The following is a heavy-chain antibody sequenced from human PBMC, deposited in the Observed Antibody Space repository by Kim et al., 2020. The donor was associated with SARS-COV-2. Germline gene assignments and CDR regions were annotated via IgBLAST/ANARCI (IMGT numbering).Heavy chain of an antibody. CDR1: GGSISSSSYY. V-gene: IGHV4-39*01. CDR2: IYYSGST. D-gene: IGHD3-22*01. CDR3: ARHTTSKYYDSSGYSLDY. J-gene: IGHJ4*02. Sequence: SETLSLTCTVSGGSISSSSYYWGWIRQPPGKWLELIGSIYYSGSTYYNPSLKSRVTISVDTSKNQFSLKLTSVTAADTAVYYCARHTTSKYYDSSGYSLDYWGQGTLVTVSS.